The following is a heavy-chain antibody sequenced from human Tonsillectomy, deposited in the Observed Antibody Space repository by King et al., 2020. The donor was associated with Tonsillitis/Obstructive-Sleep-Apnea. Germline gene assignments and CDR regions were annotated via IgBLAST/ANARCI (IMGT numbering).Heavy chain of an antibody. CDR3: ASSRRNMVALGY. Sequence: VQLVESGAEVKKPGASVKVSCKASGYTFTGYYMHWVRQAPGQGLEWMGWINPNSGGTNYAQKFQGRVTMTKNTSISTGYMELSWLRSYDTAVYYCASSRRNMVALGYWGQGTLVTVSS. J-gene: IGHJ4*02. CDR2: INPNSGGT. D-gene: IGHD5-12*01. V-gene: IGHV1-2*02. CDR1: GYTFTGYY.